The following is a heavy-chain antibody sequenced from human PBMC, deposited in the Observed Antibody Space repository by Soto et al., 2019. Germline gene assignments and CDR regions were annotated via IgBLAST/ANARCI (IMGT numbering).Heavy chain of an antibody. CDR1: GGNLRRSNNH. Sequence: EKLSLTCTVSGGNLRRSNNHWGRIRQHPGKGLEWMGSIYYSGSTYYNPSRKRRVTIFVDTSKNQFSLKRSSVTAADTAVYFCGRLPYEGDCYCAPSHNWFDPWGRGIMVTGS. J-gene: IGHJ5*02. CDR2: IYYSGST. CDR3: GRLPYEGDCYCAPSHNWFDP. D-gene: IGHD2-21*02. V-gene: IGHV4-39*01.